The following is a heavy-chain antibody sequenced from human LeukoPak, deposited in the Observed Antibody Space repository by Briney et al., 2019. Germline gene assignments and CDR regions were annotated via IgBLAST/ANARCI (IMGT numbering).Heavy chain of an antibody. V-gene: IGHV3-7*01. CDR3: ASDSSGYLSAFDI. Sequence: GGSLRLSCAASGFTFSSYAMSWVRQAPGKGLEWVANIKQDGSEKYYVDSVKGRFTISRDNAKNSLYLQMNSLRAEDTAVYYCASDSSGYLSAFDIWGQETMVTVSS. CDR1: GFTFSSYA. CDR2: IKQDGSEK. D-gene: IGHD3-22*01. J-gene: IGHJ3*02.